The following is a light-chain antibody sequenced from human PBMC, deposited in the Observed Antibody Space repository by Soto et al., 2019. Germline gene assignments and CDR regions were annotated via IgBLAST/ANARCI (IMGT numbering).Light chain of an antibody. CDR2: GAS. V-gene: IGKV3-20*01. CDR3: QQYGNSPQT. Sequence: EIVLTQSPGTLSLSPVERATLSCRASQSVSNNYLAWYQQKPGQAPRILIYGASNRATGIPDRFSGSGSGTDYTLTIDRLEPEDFAVYYCQQYGNSPQTFGQGTKVDIK. CDR1: QSVSNNY. J-gene: IGKJ1*01.